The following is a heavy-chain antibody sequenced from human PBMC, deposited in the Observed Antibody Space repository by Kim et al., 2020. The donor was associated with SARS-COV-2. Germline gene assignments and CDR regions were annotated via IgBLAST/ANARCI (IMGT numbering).Heavy chain of an antibody. CDR2: ISYDGNNK. D-gene: IGHD6-19*01. J-gene: IGHJ3*02. Sequence: GGSLRLSCAASGFTFSYYAMHWVRQAPGKGLEWVAIISYDGNNKYYADSVKGRFTISRDNSKNTLYLQMNSLRAEDTAVYYCARGWVSGWYDAFDIWGQGTMVTVSS. V-gene: IGHV3-30-3*01. CDR1: GFTFSYYA. CDR3: ARGWVSGWYDAFDI.